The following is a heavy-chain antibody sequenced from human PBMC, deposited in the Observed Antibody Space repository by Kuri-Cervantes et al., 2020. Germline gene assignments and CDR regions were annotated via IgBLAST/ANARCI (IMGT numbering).Heavy chain of an antibody. Sequence: SETLSLTCAVSGVSISNYFWSWIRQPPGKGLEWIGYIYSGNTNYNPSLKSRVTISVDTSKNQFFLKLSLVTAADTAVYYCARTTLVAAGTSKAHDNWGQGTLVTVSS. J-gene: IGHJ4*02. CDR2: IYSGNT. CDR1: GVSISNYF. CDR3: ARTTLVAAGTSKAHDN. D-gene: IGHD6-13*01. V-gene: IGHV4-59*12.